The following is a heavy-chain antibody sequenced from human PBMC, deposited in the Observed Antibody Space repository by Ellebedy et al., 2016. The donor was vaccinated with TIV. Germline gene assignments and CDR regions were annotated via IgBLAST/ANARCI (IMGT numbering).Heavy chain of an antibody. Sequence: SETLSLTXTLSGGSISSGDYYWSWIRQPPGKGLEWIGYIYYSGSTYYNPSLKSRVTISVDTSKNQFSLKLSSVTAADTAVYYCAREPIPLEQQAFDIWGQGTMVTVSS. D-gene: IGHD1/OR15-1a*01. CDR1: GGSISSGDYY. J-gene: IGHJ3*02. CDR2: IYYSGST. CDR3: AREPIPLEQQAFDI. V-gene: IGHV4-30-4*01.